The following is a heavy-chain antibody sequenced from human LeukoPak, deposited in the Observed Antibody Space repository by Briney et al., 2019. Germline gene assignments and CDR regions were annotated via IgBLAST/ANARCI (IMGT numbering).Heavy chain of an antibody. CDR1: GFTFSSYS. D-gene: IGHD3-9*01. CDR3: AREMFHYDILTGYGF. CDR2: IKQDGSEK. Sequence: GGSLRLSCAASGFTFSSYSMNWVRQAPGKGLEWVANIKQDGSEKYYVDSVKGRFTISRDNAKNSLYLQMNSLRAEDTAVYYCAREMFHYDILTGYGFWGQGTLVTVSS. J-gene: IGHJ4*02. V-gene: IGHV3-7*01.